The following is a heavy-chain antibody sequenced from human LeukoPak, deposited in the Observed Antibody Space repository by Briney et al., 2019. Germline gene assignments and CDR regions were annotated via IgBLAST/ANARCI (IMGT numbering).Heavy chain of an antibody. CDR3: ARVGLNRSVFGVVTAFDP. CDR2: IYYSGST. CDR1: GGSISSSSYY. Sequence: SETLSLTCTVSGGSISSSSYYWGWLRQPPGKGLEWIGSIYYSGSTYNHPSLKSRFTISVDTSKNQFSLKLSSVTAADTAVYYCARVGLNRSVFGVVTAFDPWGQGTLVTVSS. D-gene: IGHD3-3*01. V-gene: IGHV4-39*07. J-gene: IGHJ5*02.